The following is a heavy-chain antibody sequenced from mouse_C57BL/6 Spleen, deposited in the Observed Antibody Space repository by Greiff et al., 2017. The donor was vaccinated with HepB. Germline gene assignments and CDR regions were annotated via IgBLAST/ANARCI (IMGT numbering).Heavy chain of an antibody. V-gene: IGHV1-42*01. Sequence: VQLQQSGPELVKPGASVKISCKASGYSFTGYYMNWVKQSPEKSLEWIGEINPSTGGTTYNQKFKAQATLTVDKSSSTAYMQLTSLTSEDPAGYYCARTISYYGSFPPLDYWGQGTTLTVSS. D-gene: IGHD1-1*01. CDR2: INPSTGGT. CDR1: GYSFTGYY. J-gene: IGHJ2*01. CDR3: ARTISYYGSFPPLDY.